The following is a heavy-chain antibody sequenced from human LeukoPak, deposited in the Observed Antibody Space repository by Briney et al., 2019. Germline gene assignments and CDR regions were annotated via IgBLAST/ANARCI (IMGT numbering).Heavy chain of an antibody. V-gene: IGHV3-23*01. J-gene: IGHJ3*02. CDR3: AKAIVLLISGNAFDI. CDR1: GFTFSSYA. CDR2: ISGSGGST. D-gene: IGHD2/OR15-2a*01. Sequence: PGGSLRLSCAASGFTFSSYAMSWVRQAPGKGLEWVSAISGSGGSTYYADSVEGRFTISRDNSKNTVYLQMNSLRAEDTAVYYCAKAIVLLISGNAFDIWGQGTMVTVSS.